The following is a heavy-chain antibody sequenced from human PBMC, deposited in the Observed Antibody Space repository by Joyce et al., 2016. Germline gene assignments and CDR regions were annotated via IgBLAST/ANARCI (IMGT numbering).Heavy chain of an antibody. D-gene: IGHD2-2*01. V-gene: IGHV3-7*01. CDR1: GFTFGTYW. Sequence: EVKLVESGGGLVQPGGSLRLSCEASGFTFGTYWMSWVRQAPGKGLGWVAKIKKEGSEKYYVESVKGRFTISRDNAKNSLYLQMNSLRAEDTAVYYCARDVHVVVTAGYYYGMDVWGQGATVTVSS. CDR3: ARDVHVVVTAGYYYGMDV. J-gene: IGHJ6*02. CDR2: IKKEGSEK.